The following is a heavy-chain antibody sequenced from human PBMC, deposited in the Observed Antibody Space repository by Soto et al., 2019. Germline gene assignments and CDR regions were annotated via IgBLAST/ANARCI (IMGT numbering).Heavy chain of an antibody. CDR3: ARGYCSGGNCYSGMDV. V-gene: IGHV1-69*13. Sequence: SVKVSCKASGGTFSSYAISWVRRAPGHGLEWMGGIIPISGTTYYTQKFQGRVTITADEPTSTAFMELSSLKSDDTAVFYCARGYCSGGNCYSGMDVWGQGTMVTVSS. CDR2: IIPISGTT. J-gene: IGHJ6*02. D-gene: IGHD2-15*01. CDR1: GGTFSSYA.